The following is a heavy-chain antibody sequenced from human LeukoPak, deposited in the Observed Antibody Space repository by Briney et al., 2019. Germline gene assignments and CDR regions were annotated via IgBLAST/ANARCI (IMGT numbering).Heavy chain of an antibody. CDR1: GGSFSGYD. J-gene: IGHJ4*02. Sequence: SETLSLTCAVYGGSFSGYDWTWIRQPPGKGLQRIGEINHSGTTNYNPSLKSRVTISVDTSQNQFSLKLSSVTAADTAVYYCARARGIVVVVAEDCYFDYWGQGTLVAVSS. CDR3: ARARGIVVVVAEDCYFDY. V-gene: IGHV4-34*01. CDR2: INHSGTT. D-gene: IGHD2-15*01.